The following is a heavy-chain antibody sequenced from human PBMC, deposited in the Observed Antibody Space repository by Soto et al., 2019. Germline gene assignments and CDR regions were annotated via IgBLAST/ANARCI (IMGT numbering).Heavy chain of an antibody. CDR3: ARRNGYCTNGLCYSFWFDP. J-gene: IGHJ5*02. Sequence: SETLSLTCTVSGGSISSSSYYWGWIRQPPGKGLEWIGSIYYSGSTYYNPSLKSRVTISVDTSKNQFSLKLSSVTAADTAVYYCARRNGYCTNGLCYSFWFDPWGQGTLVTVSS. CDR1: GGSISSSSYY. D-gene: IGHD2-8*01. CDR2: IYYSGST. V-gene: IGHV4-39*01.